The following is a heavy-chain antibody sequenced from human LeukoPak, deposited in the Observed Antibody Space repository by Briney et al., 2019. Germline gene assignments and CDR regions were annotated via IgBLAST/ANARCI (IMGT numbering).Heavy chain of an antibody. V-gene: IGHV4-61*02. J-gene: IGHJ3*02. D-gene: IGHD3-22*01. Sequence: SETLSLTCTVSAGSINSDDYYWSWIPQPAGKGLEWIGRIYSPGTLYNYNPSLKSRVTISIETSKNQFSLKLTSLTAGDTAVYYCARGIGTSYESSRDAFDIWGQGTMVTVSS. CDR3: ARGIGTSYESSRDAFDI. CDR2: IYSPGTL. CDR1: AGSINSDDYY.